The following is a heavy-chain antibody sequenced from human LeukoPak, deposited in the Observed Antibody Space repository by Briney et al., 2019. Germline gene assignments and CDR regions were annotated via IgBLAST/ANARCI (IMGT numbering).Heavy chain of an antibody. Sequence: KSSETLSLTCTVSGGSISSYYWSWIRQPPGKGLEWIGYIYYSGGTNYKPSLKSRVTMSLNTSKNQFSLKLSSVTAADTAIYYCRSNSATCYSRPWGQGPPVTVSS. CDR3: RSNSATCYSRP. J-gene: IGHJ1*01. CDR2: IYYSGGT. V-gene: IGHV4-59*01. D-gene: IGHD2/OR15-2a*01. CDR1: GGSISSYY.